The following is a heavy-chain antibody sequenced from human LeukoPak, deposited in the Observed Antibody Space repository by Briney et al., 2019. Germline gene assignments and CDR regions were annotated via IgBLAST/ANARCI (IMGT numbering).Heavy chain of an antibody. CDR2: TSGDGGAT. D-gene: IGHD3-22*01. J-gene: IGHJ4*02. CDR3: AKDRPNYYGSNGHYYRRDGDY. CDR1: GFTFSSYA. V-gene: IGHV3-23*01. Sequence: GGSLRLSCAASGFTFSSYAMSWVRQSTGKGLEWVSSTSGDGGATSYSNSVKGRFTISRDNSRNTLYLQMNSLRAEDTAVYYCAKDRPNYYGSNGHYYRRDGDYWGQGTLVTVSS.